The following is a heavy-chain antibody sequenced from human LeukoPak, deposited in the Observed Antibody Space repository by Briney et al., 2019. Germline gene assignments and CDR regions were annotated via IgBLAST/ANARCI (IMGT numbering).Heavy chain of an antibody. CDR2: IYTSGST. V-gene: IGHV4-4*07. CDR1: SGSISSYY. J-gene: IGHJ5*02. Sequence: SETLSLTCTVSSGSISSYYWSWIRQPAGKGLEWIGRIYTSGSTNYNPSLKSRVTMSVDTSKNQFSLKLSSVTAADTAVYYCARDGELRYFDWLFQGGWFDPWGQGTLVTVSS. D-gene: IGHD3-9*01. CDR3: ARDGELRYFDWLFQGGWFDP.